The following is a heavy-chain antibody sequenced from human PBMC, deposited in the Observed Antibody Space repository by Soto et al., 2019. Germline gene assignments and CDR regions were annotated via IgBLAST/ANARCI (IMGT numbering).Heavy chain of an antibody. CDR3: ARAGYRSVDY. J-gene: IGHJ4*02. CDR1: GFTFSSYS. CDR2: ISSSGSTI. V-gene: IGHV3-48*02. D-gene: IGHD3-3*01. Sequence: EVQLVESGGGLVQPGGSLRLSCAASGFTFSSYSMSWVRQAPGKGLGWVSYISSSGSTIYYAVSVRGRFTISKDTAKNSMYLQRNSLRDEDTAVYYCARAGYRSVDYWGQGTLVTVSS.